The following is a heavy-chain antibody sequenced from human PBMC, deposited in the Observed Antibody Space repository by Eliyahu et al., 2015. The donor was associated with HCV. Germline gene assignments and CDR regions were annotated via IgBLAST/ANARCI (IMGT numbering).Heavy chain of an antibody. V-gene: IGHV4-61*02. CDR2: IYTSGST. Sequence: QVQLQESGPGLVKPSPTLSLTCPVSGGSISSGSYYWXWIRQPAGKGLEWIGRIYTSGSTNYNPSLKSRVTISVDTSKNQFSLKLSSVTAADTAVYYCARDRPYGMDVWGQGTTVTVSS. CDR1: GGSISSGSYY. J-gene: IGHJ6*02. CDR3: ARDRPYGMDV.